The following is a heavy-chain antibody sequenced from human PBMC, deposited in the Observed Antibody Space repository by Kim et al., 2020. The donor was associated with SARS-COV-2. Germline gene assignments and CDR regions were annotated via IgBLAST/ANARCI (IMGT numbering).Heavy chain of an antibody. J-gene: IGHJ5*01. CDR2: IIPIFGKP. V-gene: IGHV1-69*13. CDR3: ARDNYGGNSFDS. D-gene: IGHD4-17*01. Sequence: SVKVSCKASGDNFNRHPISWVRQAPGQGLEWMGGIIPIFGKPIYAQTFEGRLTISADEPTTTAYMELSSLRSEDTAIYYCARDNYGGNSFDSWGRGTQVTVSS. CDR1: GDNFNRHP.